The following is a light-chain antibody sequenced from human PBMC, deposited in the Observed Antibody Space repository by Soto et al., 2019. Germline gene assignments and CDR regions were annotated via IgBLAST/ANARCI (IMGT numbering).Light chain of an antibody. CDR2: EGS. V-gene: IGLV2-23*01. Sequence: QSALTQPASVSGSPGQSITISCTGTSSDVGSYNLVSWYQQHPGKAPKLMIYEGSKRPSGVSNRFSGSKSGNTASLTISGLQAEDEAEYYCCSYAGSGTYVFGPGTKLTVL. CDR1: SSDVGSYNL. CDR3: CSYAGSGTYV. J-gene: IGLJ1*01.